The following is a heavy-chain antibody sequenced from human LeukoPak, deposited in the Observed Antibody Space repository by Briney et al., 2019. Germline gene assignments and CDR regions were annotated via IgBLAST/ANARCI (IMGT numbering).Heavy chain of an antibody. D-gene: IGHD1-26*01. CDR1: RFTLGTYA. Sequence: PGGSLRLFCAASRFTLGTYAMSWVRQAPGKGLEWVSDVSGSGGNTYYADSVKGRFTISRDNSKNSLYLQMNSLRDEDTAVYYCARRKGGATSLYYFDYWGQGTLVTVSS. J-gene: IGHJ4*02. CDR2: VSGSGGNT. CDR3: ARRKGGATSLYYFDY. V-gene: IGHV3-23*01.